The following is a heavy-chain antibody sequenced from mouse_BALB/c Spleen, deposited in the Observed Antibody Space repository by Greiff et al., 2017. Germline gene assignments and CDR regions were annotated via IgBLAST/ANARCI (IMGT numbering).Heavy chain of an antibody. CDR1: GFSLTSYG. CDR3: ARRGDYDDAMDY. J-gene: IGHJ4*01. D-gene: IGHD2-4*01. CDR2: IWSGGST. Sequence: VQRVESGPGLVQPSQSLSITCTVSGFSLTSYGVHWVRQSPGKGLEWLGVIWSGGSTDYNAAFISRLSISKDNSKSQVFFKMNSLQANDTAIYYCARRGDYDDAMDYWGQGTSVTVSS. V-gene: IGHV2-2*02.